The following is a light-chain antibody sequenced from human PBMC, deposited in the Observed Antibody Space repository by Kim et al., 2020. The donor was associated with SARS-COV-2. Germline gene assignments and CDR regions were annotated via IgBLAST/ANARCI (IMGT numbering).Light chain of an antibody. V-gene: IGLV3-9*01. CDR3: QVWDSSTVV. CDR2: RDS. Sequence: SVALGQTARITCGGNNMGSKNVHWYQQKPGQAPVLVIYRDSNRPSGIPERFSGYNSGNTATLTISRAQAGDEADYYCQVWDSSTVVFGGGTQLTVL. J-gene: IGLJ2*01. CDR1: NMGSKN.